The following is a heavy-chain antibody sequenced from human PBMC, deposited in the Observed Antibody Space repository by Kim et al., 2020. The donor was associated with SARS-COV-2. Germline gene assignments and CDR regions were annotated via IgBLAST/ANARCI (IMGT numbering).Heavy chain of an antibody. V-gene: IGHV3-30*04. Sequence: GGSLRLSCAASGFTFSSYAMHWVRQAPGKGLEWVAVISYDGSNKYYADSVKGRFTISRDNSKNTLYLQMNSLRAEDTAVYYCARDGQWLAFFNPDYYGM. J-gene: IGHJ6*01. D-gene: IGHD6-19*01. CDR2: ISYDGSNK. CDR3: ARDGQWLAFFNPDYYGM. CDR1: GFTFSSYA.